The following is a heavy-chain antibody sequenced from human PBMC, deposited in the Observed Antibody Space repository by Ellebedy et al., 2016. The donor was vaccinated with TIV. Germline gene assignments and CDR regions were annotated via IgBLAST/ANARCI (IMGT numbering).Heavy chain of an antibody. D-gene: IGHD3-22*01. CDR1: GGSISSYF. Sequence: PSETLSLTCTVSGGSISSYFWSWIRQPPGKGLEWIGYIDYSGNTNYNPSLQSRVTVSVDTSKNQFSLKLSSVTAADTAVYFCARHDPRYYESSGFYYVGWFDPWGQGSLVTVSS. CDR3: ARHDPRYYESSGFYYVGWFDP. CDR2: IDYSGNT. J-gene: IGHJ5*02. V-gene: IGHV4-59*08.